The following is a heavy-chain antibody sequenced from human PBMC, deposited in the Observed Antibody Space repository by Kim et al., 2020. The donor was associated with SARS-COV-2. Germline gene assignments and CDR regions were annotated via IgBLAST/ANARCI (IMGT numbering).Heavy chain of an antibody. D-gene: IGHD3-10*01. J-gene: IGHJ5*02. V-gene: IGHV3-33*06. CDR1: GFTFSSYG. CDR2: IWYDGSNK. CDR3: AKMHYYGSGSYGVIDP. Sequence: GGSLRLSCAASGFTFSSYGMHWVRQAPGKGLEWVAVIWYDGSNKYYADSVKVRFTISRDNSKNTLYLQMNSLRAEDTAVYYCAKMHYYGSGSYGVIDPWGQGTLVTVSS.